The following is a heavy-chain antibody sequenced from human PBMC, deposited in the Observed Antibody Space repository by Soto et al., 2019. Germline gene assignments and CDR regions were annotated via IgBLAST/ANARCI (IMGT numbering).Heavy chain of an antibody. CDR1: GFTFSSYA. CDR3: AKAYSGYDLTFDY. Sequence: EVQLLEAGGGLVQPGGSLRLSCAASGFTFSSYAMSWVRQAPGKGLEWVSAISGSGGSTYYADSGTGRFTISRDNAENTLYLQKNSLRAEDTAVYYCAKAYSGYDLTFDYWGQGTLVTVSS. V-gene: IGHV3-23*01. J-gene: IGHJ4*02. D-gene: IGHD5-12*01. CDR2: ISGSGGST.